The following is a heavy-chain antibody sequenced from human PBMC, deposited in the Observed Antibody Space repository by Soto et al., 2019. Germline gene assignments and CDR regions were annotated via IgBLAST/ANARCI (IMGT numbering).Heavy chain of an antibody. CDR2: IIPILGIA. J-gene: IGHJ6*02. Sequence: SVKVSCKASGGTFSSYTISWVRQAPGQGLEWMGRIIPILGIANYAQKFQGRVTITADKSTSTAYMELSSLRSEDTAVYYCARDFGSGWYEGLWYYYYGMDVWGQGTTVTVSS. V-gene: IGHV1-69*04. CDR1: GGTFSSYT. CDR3: ARDFGSGWYEGLWYYYYGMDV. D-gene: IGHD6-19*01.